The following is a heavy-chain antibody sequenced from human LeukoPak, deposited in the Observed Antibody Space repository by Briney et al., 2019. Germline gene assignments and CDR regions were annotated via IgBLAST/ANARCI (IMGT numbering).Heavy chain of an antibody. V-gene: IGHV3-30-3*01. J-gene: IGHJ4*02. Sequence: GGSLRLSCAASGFTFSSYAMHWVRQAPGKGLEWVAVISYDGSNKYYADSVKGRFTISRDNAKNSLYLQMNSLRAEDTAVYYCARTESGLKYYDFWSGSFFDYWGQGTLVTVSS. CDR2: ISYDGSNK. D-gene: IGHD3-3*01. CDR3: ARTESGLKYYDFWSGSFFDY. CDR1: GFTFSSYA.